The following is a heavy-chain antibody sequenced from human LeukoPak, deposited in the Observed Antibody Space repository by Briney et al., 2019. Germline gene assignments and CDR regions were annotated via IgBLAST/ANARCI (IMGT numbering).Heavy chain of an antibody. CDR2: ISGSGGST. V-gene: IGHV3-23*01. J-gene: IGHJ4*02. Sequence: GVSLRLSCAASGFTFSSYAMSWVRQAPGKGLEWVSGISGSGGSTYYADSVKGRFTISRDNSKNTLYLQMNSLRAEDTAVYYCANGDLRWLGIDYWGQGTLVTVSS. CDR1: GFTFSSYA. D-gene: IGHD6-19*01. CDR3: ANGDLRWLGIDY.